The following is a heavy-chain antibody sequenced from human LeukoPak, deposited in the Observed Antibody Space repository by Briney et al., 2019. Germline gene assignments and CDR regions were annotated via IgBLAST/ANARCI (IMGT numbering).Heavy chain of an antibody. CDR3: ASSPLTMSDAFDI. V-gene: IGHV3-33*01. CDR1: GFTFSSYG. J-gene: IGHJ3*02. D-gene: IGHD3-22*01. CDR2: IWYDGGNK. Sequence: GGSLRLSCAASGFTFSSYGMHWVRQAPGKGLEWVAVIWYDGGNKYYADSVKGRFTISRDNSKNTLYLQMNSPRAEDTAVYYCASSPLTMSDAFDIWGQGTMVTVSS.